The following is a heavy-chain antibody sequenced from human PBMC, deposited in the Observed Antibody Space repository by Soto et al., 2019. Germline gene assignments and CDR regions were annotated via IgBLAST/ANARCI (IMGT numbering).Heavy chain of an antibody. CDR2: MNPNSGNT. J-gene: IGHJ6*03. CDR3: ARWRITRHYYYMDV. D-gene: IGHD3-16*01. V-gene: IGHV1-8*01. CDR1: GYTFTSYD. Sequence: ASVKVSCKASGYTFTSYDINWVRQATGQGHEWMGWMNPNSGNTGYAQKFQGRVTMTRNTSISTAYMELSSLRSEDKAVYYCARWRITRHYYYMDVWGKGTTVTVSS.